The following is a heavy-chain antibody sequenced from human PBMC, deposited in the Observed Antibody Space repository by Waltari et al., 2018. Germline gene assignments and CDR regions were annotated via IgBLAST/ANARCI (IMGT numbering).Heavy chain of an antibody. J-gene: IGHJ4*02. CDR2: VNPNGGST. Sequence: QVQLVQSGAEVKKPGASVKVSGKASGYTFTDFYIHWVRQAPGQGLEWMGTVNPNGGSTTYAQKLHDRVTMTRDTSTSTVYMELSSLRSEDTAVYYCARAGSTLIWGVAEWGQGTLVTVSS. D-gene: IGHD2-2*01. CDR1: GYTFTDFY. V-gene: IGHV1-46*04. CDR3: ARAGSTLIWGVAE.